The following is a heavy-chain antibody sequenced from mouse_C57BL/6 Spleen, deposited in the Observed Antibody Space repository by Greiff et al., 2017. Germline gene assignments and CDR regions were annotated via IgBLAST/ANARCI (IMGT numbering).Heavy chain of an antibody. D-gene: IGHD1-1*01. CDR2: IDPEDGAT. CDR1: GFNIKDYY. CDR3: ARSEDYGSSYGYCEV. V-gene: IGHV14-2*01. J-gene: IGHJ1*03. Sequence: VQLQQSGAELVKPGASVKLSCTASGFNIKDYYMHWVKQRTDQGLEWIGRIDPEDGATKYAPTFQGKATITADTSSNTAYLQLSSLTAEDTAVYYCARSEDYGSSYGYCEVGGTGTTVTVAS.